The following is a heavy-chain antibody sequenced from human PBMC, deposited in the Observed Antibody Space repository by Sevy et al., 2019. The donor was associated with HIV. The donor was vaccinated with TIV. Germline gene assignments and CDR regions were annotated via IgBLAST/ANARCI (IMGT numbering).Heavy chain of an antibody. CDR1: GFTFSSYS. J-gene: IGHJ6*02. Sequence: GGSLRLSCAASGFTFSSYSMNWVRQAPGKGLEWVSYISSSSSTIYYADSVKGRFTISRDNAKNSLYLQMNSLRDEDTAVYYCAREGVRLLWFGESTNYYYYGMGVWGQGTTVTVSS. D-gene: IGHD3-10*01. V-gene: IGHV3-48*02. CDR2: ISSSSSTI. CDR3: AREGVRLLWFGESTNYYYYGMGV.